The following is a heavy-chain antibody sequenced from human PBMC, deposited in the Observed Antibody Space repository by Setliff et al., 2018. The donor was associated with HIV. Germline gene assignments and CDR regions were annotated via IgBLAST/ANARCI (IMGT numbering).Heavy chain of an antibody. CDR2: ISTDGSEK. V-gene: IGHV3-30*04. CDR1: GFTFRNYA. D-gene: IGHD6-19*01. Sequence: HPGGSLRLSCVVSGFTFRNYAMHWVRQAPGTGLQCMAVISTDGSEKYYADSVRGRFTISRDNSKNSLYLQMNSLRAEDTAVYYCAGAPSSGWYYYEYWGQGTLVTVSS. CDR3: AGAPSSGWYYYEY. J-gene: IGHJ4*02.